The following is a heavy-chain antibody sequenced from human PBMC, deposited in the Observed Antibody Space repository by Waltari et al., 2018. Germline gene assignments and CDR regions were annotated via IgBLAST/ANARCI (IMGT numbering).Heavy chain of an antibody. J-gene: IGHJ4*02. D-gene: IGHD4-17*01. CDR2: ISGIGGST. V-gene: IGHV3-23*01. CDR1: GFTFSSYA. Sequence: EVQLLESGGGLGQPGGSLRLSCAASGFTFSSYAMSWVRQAPGKGLEWVSAISGIGGSTYYADSVKGRFTISRDNSKNTLYLQMNSLRAEDTAVYYCAKTQYGDYRQPFDYWGQGTLVTVSS. CDR3: AKTQYGDYRQPFDY.